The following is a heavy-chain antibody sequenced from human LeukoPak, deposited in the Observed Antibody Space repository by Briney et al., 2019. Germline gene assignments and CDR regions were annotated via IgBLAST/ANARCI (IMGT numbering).Heavy chain of an antibody. Sequence: GGYLRLSCAASGFTFSSYEMNWVRQAPGKGLEWVSYISSSGSTIYYADSVKGRFTISRDNAKNSLYLQMNSLRAEDTAVYYCARVKQQLVAPDYWGQGTLVTVSS. D-gene: IGHD6-13*01. J-gene: IGHJ4*02. CDR2: ISSSGSTI. V-gene: IGHV3-48*03. CDR3: ARVKQQLVAPDY. CDR1: GFTFSSYE.